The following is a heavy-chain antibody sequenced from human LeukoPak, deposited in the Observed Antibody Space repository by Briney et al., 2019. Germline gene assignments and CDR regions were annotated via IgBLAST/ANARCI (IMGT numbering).Heavy chain of an antibody. J-gene: IGHJ6*03. CDR1: GYTFTSYY. D-gene: IGHD2-15*01. CDR3: ARDHEDTYYYYYMDV. CDR2: INPSGGST. Sequence: PSVKVSCKASGYTFTSYYMHWVRQAPGQGLEWMGIINPSGGSTSYAQKFQGRVTMTRDMSTSTVYMELSSLRSEDTAVYYCARDHEDTYYYYYMDVWGKGTTVTVSS. V-gene: IGHV1-46*01.